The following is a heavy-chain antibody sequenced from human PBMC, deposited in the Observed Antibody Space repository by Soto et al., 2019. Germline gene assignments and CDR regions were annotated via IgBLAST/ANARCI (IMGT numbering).Heavy chain of an antibody. J-gene: IGHJ6*02. CDR1: GFTFSSYG. D-gene: IGHD5-12*01. V-gene: IGHV3-30*18. Sequence: QVQLVESGGGVVQPGRSLRLSCAASGFTFSSYGMHWVRQAPGKGLEWVAVISYDGSNKYYADSVKGRFTISRDNSKNXXYLQMNSLRAEDTAVYYCAKEGYSGYDFDYYGMDVWGQGTTVTVSS. CDR3: AKEGYSGYDFDYYGMDV. CDR2: ISYDGSNK.